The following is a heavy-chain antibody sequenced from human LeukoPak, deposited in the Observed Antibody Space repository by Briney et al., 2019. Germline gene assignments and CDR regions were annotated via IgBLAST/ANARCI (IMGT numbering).Heavy chain of an antibody. CDR2: FYSGDST. CDR1: RFTVSSNY. D-gene: IGHD6-13*01. Sequence: GGSLRLSCAASRFTVSSNYMSWVRQAPGKGLEWVSVFYSGDSTYYADSVKGRFTISRDNSKNTLYLQMNSLRAEDTAVYYCARVGGPGIAAAGLIDYWGQGTLVTVSS. CDR3: ARVGGPGIAAAGLIDY. V-gene: IGHV3-66*01. J-gene: IGHJ4*02.